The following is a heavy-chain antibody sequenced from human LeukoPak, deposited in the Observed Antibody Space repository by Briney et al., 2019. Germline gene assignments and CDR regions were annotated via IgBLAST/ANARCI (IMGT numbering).Heavy chain of an antibody. Sequence: SVKVSCKASGGTFSSYAISWVRQAPGQGLEWMGRIIPIFGTANYAQKFQGRVTITTDESTSTAYMELSSLRSEDTAVHYCATVPDSSGHFDYWGQGTLVTVSS. CDR2: IIPIFGTA. V-gene: IGHV1-69*05. D-gene: IGHD3-22*01. CDR3: ATVPDSSGHFDY. J-gene: IGHJ4*02. CDR1: GGTFSSYA.